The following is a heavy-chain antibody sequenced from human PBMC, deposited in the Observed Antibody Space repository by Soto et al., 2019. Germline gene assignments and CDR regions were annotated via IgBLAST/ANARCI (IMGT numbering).Heavy chain of an antibody. D-gene: IGHD3-22*01. CDR2: IWYDGSNK. CDR1: GFTFSSYG. J-gene: IGHJ4*02. CDR3: ARDMYYYDSSGYYPH. Sequence: GGSLRLSCAASGFTFSSYGMHWVRQAPGKGLEWVAVIWYDGSNKYYADSVKGRFTISRDNSKNTLYLQMNSLRAEDTAVYYCARDMYYYDSSGYYPHWGQGTLVTVS. V-gene: IGHV3-33*01.